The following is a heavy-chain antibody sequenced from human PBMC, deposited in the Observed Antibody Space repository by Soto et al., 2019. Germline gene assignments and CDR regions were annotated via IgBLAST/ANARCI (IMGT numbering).Heavy chain of an antibody. J-gene: IGHJ5*02. CDR1: GGSISSYY. V-gene: IGHV4-59*01. CDR3: ASTPLGITPNWFDP. Sequence: SETLSLTCTVSGGSISSYYWSWIRQPPGKGLEWIGYIYYSGSTNYNPSLKSRVTISVDTSKNQFSLKLSSVTAADTAVYYCASTPLGITPNWFDPWGQGTLVT. D-gene: IGHD3-22*01. CDR2: IYYSGST.